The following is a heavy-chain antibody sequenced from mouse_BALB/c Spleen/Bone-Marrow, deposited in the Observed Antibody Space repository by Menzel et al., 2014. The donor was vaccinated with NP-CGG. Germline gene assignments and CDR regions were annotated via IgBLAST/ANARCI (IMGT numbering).Heavy chain of an antibody. J-gene: IGHJ4*01. CDR2: IRSKSNNYAT. Sequence: EVMLVESGGGLVQPKGSLKLSCAASGFTFNTYAMNWVRQAPGKGLEWVARIRSKSNNYATYYADPVKDRFTISRDDSQSMLYLQMNNLKTEDTAMYYCVYGYAMDYWGQGTSVTVSS. CDR1: GFTFNTYA. CDR3: VYGYAMDY. V-gene: IGHV10-1*02. D-gene: IGHD2-2*01.